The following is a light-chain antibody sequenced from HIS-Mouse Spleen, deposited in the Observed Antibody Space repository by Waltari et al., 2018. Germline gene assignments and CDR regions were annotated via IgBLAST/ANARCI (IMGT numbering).Light chain of an antibody. J-gene: IGLJ2*01. CDR2: QDS. Sequence: YELTQPPSVSVSPGQTASITRSGDKLGDKYACWYQQKPGQSPVLVIYQDSKRPSGIPERFSGSNSGNTATLTISGTQAMDEADYYCQAWDSSTVVFGGGTKLTVL. V-gene: IGLV3-1*01. CDR1: KLGDKY. CDR3: QAWDSSTVV.